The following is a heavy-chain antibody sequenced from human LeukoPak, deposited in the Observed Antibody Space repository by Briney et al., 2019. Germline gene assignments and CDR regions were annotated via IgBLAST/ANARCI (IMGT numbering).Heavy chain of an antibody. CDR2: IYSGGST. CDR3: ARTELQGIWYFDL. V-gene: IGHV3-53*01. J-gene: IGHJ2*01. CDR1: GFNFRSHA. Sequence: GGSLRLSCAASGFNFRSHAMSWVRQAPGKGLEWVSVIYSGGSTYYADSVKGRFTISRDNSKNTLYLQMNSLRAEDTAVYYCARTELQGIWYFDLWGRGTLVTVSS. D-gene: IGHD1-26*01.